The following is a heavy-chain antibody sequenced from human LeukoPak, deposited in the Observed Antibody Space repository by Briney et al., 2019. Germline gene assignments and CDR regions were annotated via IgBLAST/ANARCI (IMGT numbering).Heavy chain of an antibody. D-gene: IGHD2-2*01. J-gene: IGHJ3*02. CDR1: GGSISSYY. Sequence: SETLSLTCTVSGGSISSYYWSWIRQPPGKGLEWIGYIYYSGSTNYNPSLKSRVTISVDTSKNQFSLKLSSVTAADTAVYYCATSGRGCSSTSCYRDGTFDIWGQGTMVTVSS. CDR3: ATSGRGCSSTSCYRDGTFDI. CDR2: IYYSGST. V-gene: IGHV4-59*01.